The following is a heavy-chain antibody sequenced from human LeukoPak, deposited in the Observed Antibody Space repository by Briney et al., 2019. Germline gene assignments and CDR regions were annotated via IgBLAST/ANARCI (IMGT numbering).Heavy chain of an antibody. J-gene: IGHJ4*02. CDR1: GFTFSDYY. CDR3: AKARYSDTTMAPPDY. CDR2: ISSSSSYT. V-gene: IGHV3-11*05. D-gene: IGHD5-18*01. Sequence: GGSLRLSCAASGFTFSDYYMSWIRQAPGKGLEWVSYISSSSSYTNYADSVKGRFTISRDNSKNTLYLQMNSLRAEDTAVYYCAKARYSDTTMAPPDYWGQGTLVTVSS.